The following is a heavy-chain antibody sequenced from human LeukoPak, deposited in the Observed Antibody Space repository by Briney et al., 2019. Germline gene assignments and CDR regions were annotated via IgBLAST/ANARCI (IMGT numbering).Heavy chain of an antibody. J-gene: IGHJ4*02. CDR2: IYPRDSDT. CDR1: GYSFTPYW. Sequence: GESLNISCKASGYSFTPYWIGWVRQMPGKGLEWVGIIYPRDSDTRYSLSFEGQVTISADKSISTAYLHWSSLKASDTAMYYCARRSGTYDPPDYWGQGTLVTVSS. CDR3: ARRSGTYDPPDY. D-gene: IGHD3-3*01. V-gene: IGHV5-51*01.